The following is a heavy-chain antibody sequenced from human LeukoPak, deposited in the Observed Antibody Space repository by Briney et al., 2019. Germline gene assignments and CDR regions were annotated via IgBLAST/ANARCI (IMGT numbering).Heavy chain of an antibody. CDR2: ISSSGSTI. Sequence: PGGSLRLSCAASGFTFSSYEMNWVRQAPGKGLEWVSYISSSGSTIYYADSVKGRFTISRDNAKNSLYLQMNSLRAEGTAVYYCARVTMVRGDRDYWGQGTLVTVSS. J-gene: IGHJ4*02. D-gene: IGHD3-10*01. V-gene: IGHV3-48*03. CDR3: ARVTMVRGDRDY. CDR1: GFTFSSYE.